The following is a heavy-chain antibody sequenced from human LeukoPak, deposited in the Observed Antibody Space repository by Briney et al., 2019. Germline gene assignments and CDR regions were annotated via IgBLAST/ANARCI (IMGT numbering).Heavy chain of an antibody. J-gene: IGHJ4*02. V-gene: IGHV4-59*01. Sequence: ETLSLTCTVPGGSISSYYWSWIRQPPGKGLEWIGYIYHSGSSNYNPSLKSRVTISVDTSKKQFSLKLSSVTAADTAVYYCARASMGYSSSWHFDYWGQGTLVTVSS. D-gene: IGHD6-13*01. CDR2: IYHSGSS. CDR3: ARASMGYSSSWHFDY. CDR1: GGSISSYY.